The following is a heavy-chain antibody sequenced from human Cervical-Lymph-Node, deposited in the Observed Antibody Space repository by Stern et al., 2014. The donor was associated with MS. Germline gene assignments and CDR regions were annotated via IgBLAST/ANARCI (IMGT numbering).Heavy chain of an antibody. J-gene: IGHJ3*01. V-gene: IGHV2-26*01. CDR1: DFSVNDFRMG. D-gene: IGHD3-9*01. CDR2: IFANDEK. Sequence: ESGPVEAKPTETLTLTCTVSDFSVNDFRMGVTWIRQPPGKGLEWLAHIFANDEKSYNTSLKSRLSIFRDTSKSQVVLTMTNMDPVDTATYYCARGGTGYYYSFDVWGQGTMVTVSS. CDR3: ARGGTGYYYSFDV.